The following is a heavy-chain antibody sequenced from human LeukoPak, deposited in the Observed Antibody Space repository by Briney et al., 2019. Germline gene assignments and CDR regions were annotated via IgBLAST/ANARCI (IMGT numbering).Heavy chain of an antibody. CDR2: INSDGSIT. CDR1: GFTFSSHW. Sequence: GGSLRLSCAASGFTFSSHWMHWVRQAPGKGLVWVSRINSDGSITSYADSAKGRFTISRDNAKDTLYLQMNSLRAEDAAVYYCASPMWDTAIHDYWGQGTLVTVSS. V-gene: IGHV3-74*01. CDR3: ASPMWDTAIHDY. D-gene: IGHD5-18*01. J-gene: IGHJ4*02.